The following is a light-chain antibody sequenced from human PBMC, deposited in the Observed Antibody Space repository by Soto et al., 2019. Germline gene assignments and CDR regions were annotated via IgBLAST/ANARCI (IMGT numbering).Light chain of an antibody. CDR2: GAS. J-gene: IGKJ5*01. Sequence: EIVMTQSPATLSVSPGERATLSCRASQSVNSNLAWYQQKPGQAPRLLIYGASTRATGIPARFSGSGSGTDFTLTISSLQSEDFAVYYCQQYSNWPFNFGQGTRLEIK. CDR1: QSVNSN. CDR3: QQYSNWPFN. V-gene: IGKV3-15*01.